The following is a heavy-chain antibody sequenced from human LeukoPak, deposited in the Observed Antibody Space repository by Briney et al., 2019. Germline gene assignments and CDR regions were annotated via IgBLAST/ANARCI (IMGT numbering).Heavy chain of an antibody. CDR3: ARDYPNLAAAGMCGY. Sequence: GASVKVSCKASGYTFTSYGISWVRQAPGQGLEWMGWISAYNGNTNYAQKLQGRVTMTTDTSTSTAYMELRSLRSDDTAVYYCARDYPNLAAAGMCGYWGQGTLVTVSS. D-gene: IGHD6-13*01. CDR2: ISAYNGNT. CDR1: GYTFTSYG. V-gene: IGHV1-18*01. J-gene: IGHJ4*02.